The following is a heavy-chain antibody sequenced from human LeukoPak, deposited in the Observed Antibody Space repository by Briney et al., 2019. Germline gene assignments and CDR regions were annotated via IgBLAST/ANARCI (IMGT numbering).Heavy chain of an antibody. D-gene: IGHD2-2*01. Sequence: PSETLSLTCTVSGGPISSYYWSWIRQPPGKGLEWIGYIYYSGSTNYNPSLKSRVTISVDTSKNQFSLKLSSVTAADTAVYYCARAVVPAFVFRGDYWFDPWGQGTLVTVSS. CDR1: GGPISSYY. V-gene: IGHV4-59*01. CDR2: IYYSGST. J-gene: IGHJ5*02. CDR3: ARAVVPAFVFRGDYWFDP.